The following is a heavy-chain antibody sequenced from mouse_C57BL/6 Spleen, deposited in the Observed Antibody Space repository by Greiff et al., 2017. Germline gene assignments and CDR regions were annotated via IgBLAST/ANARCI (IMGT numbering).Heavy chain of an antibody. V-gene: IGHV1-69*01. CDR3: ARRRTSWFYFDY. J-gene: IGHJ2*01. CDR2: IDPSDSYT. D-gene: IGHD1-1*01. Sequence: QVQLKQPGAELVMPGASVKLSCKASGYTFTSYWMHWVKQRPGQGLEWIGEIDPSDSYTNYNQKFKGKSTLTADKSSSTAYMQLSSLTSEDSAVYYCARRRTSWFYFDYWGQGTTLTVSS. CDR1: GYTFTSYW.